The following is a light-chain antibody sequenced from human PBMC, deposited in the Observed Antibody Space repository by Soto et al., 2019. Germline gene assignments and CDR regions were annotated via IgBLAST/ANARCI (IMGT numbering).Light chain of an antibody. CDR2: DGS. CDR1: QNIDNL. J-gene: IGKJ1*01. Sequence: DIQMTQSPSTLSASVGDSVTIICRASQNIDNLLAWYQQKPGQAPKVVIFDGSRLETGVPSRFSGSGSGTTFTLTISSLQPDYFATYYCQQYNSYAPTFGPGTKVEI. V-gene: IGKV1-5*02. CDR3: QQYNSYAPT.